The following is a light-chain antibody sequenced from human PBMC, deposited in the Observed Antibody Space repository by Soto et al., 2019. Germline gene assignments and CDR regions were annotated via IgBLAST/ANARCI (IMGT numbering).Light chain of an antibody. CDR1: QSVSNN. Sequence: EVVMTQSAATLSVSPGERATLSCRASQSVSNNLAWFQQKPGQAPRLLIYHASTRATGIPARFSGSGSGTEFTLIISSLQSEDFAVYYCQQYNNWWTFGQGTKVDIK. CDR3: QQYNNWWT. CDR2: HAS. J-gene: IGKJ1*01. V-gene: IGKV3-15*01.